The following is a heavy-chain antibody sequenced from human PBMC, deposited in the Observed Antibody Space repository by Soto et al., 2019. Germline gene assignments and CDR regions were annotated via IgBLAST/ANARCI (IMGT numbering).Heavy chain of an antibody. CDR1: GYAFTGDY. J-gene: IGHJ3*02. V-gene: IGHV1-2*04. D-gene: IGHD3-22*01. Sequence: ASVKVYCKASGYAFTGDYMHWVRQAPGQGLEWMGWINPNSGGTNYAQKFQGWVTMTRDTSISTAYMELSRLRSDDTAVYYCARHLTDSSGYYYDAFDIWGQGTMVTVSS. CDR2: INPNSGGT. CDR3: ARHLTDSSGYYYDAFDI.